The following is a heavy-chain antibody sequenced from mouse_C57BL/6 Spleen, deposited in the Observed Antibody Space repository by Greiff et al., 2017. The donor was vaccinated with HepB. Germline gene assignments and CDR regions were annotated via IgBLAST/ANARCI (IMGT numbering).Heavy chain of an antibody. V-gene: IGHV1-52*01. CDR3: ARGAYDYDGAWFAY. CDR1: GSTFTSYW. Sequence: QVQLQQPGAELVRPGSSVKLSCKASGSTFTSYWMHWVKQRPIQGLEWIGNIDPSDSETHYNQKFKDKATLTVDKSSSTAYMQLSSLTSEDSAVYYCARGAYDYDGAWFAYWGQGTLVTVSA. D-gene: IGHD2-4*01. J-gene: IGHJ3*01. CDR2: IDPSDSET.